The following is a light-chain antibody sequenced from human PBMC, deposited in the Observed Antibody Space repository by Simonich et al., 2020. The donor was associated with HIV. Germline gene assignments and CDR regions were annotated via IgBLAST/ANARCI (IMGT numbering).Light chain of an antibody. V-gene: IGKV1-9*01. J-gene: IGKJ2*01. CDR3: QQYGSSPPYT. CDR2: ATS. CDR1: QGISSS. Sequence: DIQLTQSPSFLSASVGDRVTITCRASQGISSSLAWYQQKPGKAPKLLIYATSTLQSGVPSRFSGSGSGTEFALTISSLQPEDFAVYYCQQYGSSPPYTFGQGTKLEIK.